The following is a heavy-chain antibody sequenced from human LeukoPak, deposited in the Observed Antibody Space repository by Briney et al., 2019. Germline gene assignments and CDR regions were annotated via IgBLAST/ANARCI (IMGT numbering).Heavy chain of an antibody. CDR1: GGSISSYY. Sequence: SETLSLTCTVSGGSISSYYWSWIRQPPGKGLEWVGYIYYSGSTNYNPSLKSRVTIPVDTSKNQFSLKLSSVTAADTAVCYCARDVGYYFDYWGQGTLVTVSS. J-gene: IGHJ4*02. CDR3: ARDVGYYFDY. CDR2: IYYSGST. V-gene: IGHV4-59*01.